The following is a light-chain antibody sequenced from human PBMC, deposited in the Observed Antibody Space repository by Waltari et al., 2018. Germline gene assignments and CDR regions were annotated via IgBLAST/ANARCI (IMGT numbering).Light chain of an antibody. CDR1: STGMTH. Sequence: SYVLTQPPSVSVAPGETATITCGGDSTGMTHVHCYQQRAGQAPRLVISYNTGRPSGIPERFAGSTAGSTSTLTISRVEAGEEADYYCQVWDRSRDHVFGTATKVTVL. V-gene: IGLV3-21*01. CDR2: YNT. CDR3: QVWDRSRDHV. J-gene: IGLJ1*01.